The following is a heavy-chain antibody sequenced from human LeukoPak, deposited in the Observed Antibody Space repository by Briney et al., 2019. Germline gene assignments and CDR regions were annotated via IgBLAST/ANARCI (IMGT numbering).Heavy chain of an antibody. V-gene: IGHV3-30-3*01. J-gene: IGHJ5*02. Sequence: GGSLRLSCAASGFTFSSYAMHWVRQAPGKGLEWVAVISYDGSNKYYADSVKGRFTISRDNSKNTLYLQMNSLRAEDTAVYYCARGPYCSSTSCYSNWFDPWGQGTLVTVSS. CDR1: GFTFSSYA. CDR2: ISYDGSNK. CDR3: ARGPYCSSTSCYSNWFDP. D-gene: IGHD2-2*01.